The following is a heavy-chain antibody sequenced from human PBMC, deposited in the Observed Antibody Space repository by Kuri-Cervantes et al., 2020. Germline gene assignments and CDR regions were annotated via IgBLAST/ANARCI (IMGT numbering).Heavy chain of an antibody. CDR3: AKPSYGDYYY. CDR2: ISSSGDII. D-gene: IGHD4-17*01. J-gene: IGHJ4*02. CDR1: EFIFRDYY. Sequence: GGSLRLSCAASEFIFRDYYMTWIRQAPGKGLEWVSYISSSGDIIYYADSVKGRFTISRDNSKNTLYLQMNSLRAEGTAVYYCAKPSYGDYYYWGQGTLVTVSS. V-gene: IGHV3-11*01.